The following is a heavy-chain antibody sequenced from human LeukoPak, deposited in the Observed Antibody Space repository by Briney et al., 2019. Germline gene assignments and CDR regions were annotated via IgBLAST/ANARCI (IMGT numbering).Heavy chain of an antibody. V-gene: IGHV5-51*01. CDR2: IYPGHSDT. D-gene: IGHD1-26*01. Sequence: GESLKISCKGSGYSFTSYWIGWVRQMPGKGLEWMGIIYPGHSDTRYSPSVQGQVTISADKSIRPAYLQWSSLKASDTAMYYCARQSPQYSGSYWSFDYWGQGTLVTVSS. J-gene: IGHJ4*02. CDR3: ARQSPQYSGSYWSFDY. CDR1: GYSFTSYW.